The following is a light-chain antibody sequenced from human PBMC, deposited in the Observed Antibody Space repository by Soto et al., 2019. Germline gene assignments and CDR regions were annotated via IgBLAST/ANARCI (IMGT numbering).Light chain of an antibody. CDR2: GAS. J-gene: IGKJ1*01. CDR1: PSVSSY. CDR3: HQRQSWPRT. Sequence: ELVLTQSPATRSLSPGERATLSCRASPSVSSYLAWYQQKTGQAPRLLIYGASTRATGIPARFSGSGSGTEFTLTISSLQSEDFAVYYCHQRQSWPRTFGQGTKVDI. V-gene: IGKV3-11*01.